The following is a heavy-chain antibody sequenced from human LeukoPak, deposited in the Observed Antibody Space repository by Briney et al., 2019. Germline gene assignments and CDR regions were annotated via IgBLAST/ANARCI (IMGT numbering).Heavy chain of an antibody. CDR3: AKRMGTIGTSGFDD. J-gene: IGHJ4*02. CDR1: GFTFSSYA. V-gene: IGHV3-30-3*02. CDR2: ISYDGSNK. Sequence: PGGSLRLSCAASGFTFSSYAMHWVRQAPGKGLEWVAVISYDGSNKYYADSVKGRFTISRDNSKNTLYLQMNSLRVEDTAVYYCAKRMGTIGTSGFDDWGQGTLVTVSS. D-gene: IGHD1-1*01.